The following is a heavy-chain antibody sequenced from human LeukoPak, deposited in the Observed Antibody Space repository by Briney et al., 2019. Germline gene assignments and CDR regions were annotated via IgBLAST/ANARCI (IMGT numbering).Heavy chain of an antibody. CDR1: GFTFSNYW. V-gene: IGHV3-7*03. Sequence: HPGGSLRLSCAASGFTFSNYWMSWVRQAPGKELEWVANIKQDGSEIYYVDSVKGRFTISRDNAKNSLYLQMNGLRAEDTAVYYCVRDKLTGASRLDYWGQGTLLTVSS. J-gene: IGHJ4*02. CDR3: VRDKLTGASRLDY. D-gene: IGHD7-27*01. CDR2: IKQDGSEI.